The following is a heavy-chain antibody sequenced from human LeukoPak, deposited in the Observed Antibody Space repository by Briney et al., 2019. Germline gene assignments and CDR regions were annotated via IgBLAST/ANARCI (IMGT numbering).Heavy chain of an antibody. CDR1: GFTFSSYS. V-gene: IGHV3-48*01. CDR3: ARVRGTMVRGLIDY. J-gene: IGHJ4*02. D-gene: IGHD3-10*01. CDR2: IRSSTNTI. Sequence: PGGALRLSCAAPGFTFSSYSMNWVRQAPGKGPEWVSYIRSSTNTIYYADSLKGRFTISRDDAKTSLSLQMNSLRAEDTAIYYCARVRGTMVRGLIDYWGQGTLVTVSS.